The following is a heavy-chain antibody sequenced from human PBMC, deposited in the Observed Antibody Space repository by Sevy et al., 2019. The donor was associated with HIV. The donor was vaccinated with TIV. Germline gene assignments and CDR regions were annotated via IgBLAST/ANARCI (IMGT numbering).Heavy chain of an antibody. Sequence: GGSLRLSCAISRFTVNDKYIIWVRQAPGKGLEWVSVIFSSGSTYYAYSAKGRFTISRDNSKNTVDLQMISVRAEDTAVYYCVSLFLSYRSGWSYFDYWGQGTLVTVSS. CDR3: VSLFLSYRSGWSYFDY. CDR1: RFTVNDKY. J-gene: IGHJ4*02. CDR2: IFSSGST. V-gene: IGHV3-66*02. D-gene: IGHD6-19*01.